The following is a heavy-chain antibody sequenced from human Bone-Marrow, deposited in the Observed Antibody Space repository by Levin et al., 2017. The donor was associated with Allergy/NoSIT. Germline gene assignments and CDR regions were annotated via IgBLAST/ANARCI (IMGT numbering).Heavy chain of an antibody. Sequence: SQTLSLTCVVYGGSFSGYYWSWIRQPPGKGLEWIGEINHSGSTNYNPSLKSRVTLSVDTSKNQFSLKLSSVTAADTAVYYCARGYYHYYDSGGYYPLGSPRLWYFDLWGRGTLVTVSS. D-gene: IGHD3-22*01. CDR1: GGSFSGYY. CDR3: ARGYYHYYDSGGYYPLGSPRLWYFDL. V-gene: IGHV4-34*01. CDR2: INHSGST. J-gene: IGHJ2*01.